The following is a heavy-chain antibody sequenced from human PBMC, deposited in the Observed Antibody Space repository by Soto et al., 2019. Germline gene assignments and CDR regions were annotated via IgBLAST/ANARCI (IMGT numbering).Heavy chain of an antibody. D-gene: IGHD2-15*01. Sequence: QVQLVESGGGVVQPGRSLRLSCAASGFTFSSYGMQWVRQAPGKGLEWVAVISYDGSNKYYADSVKGRFTISRDNSKNTLYLQMNSLRAEDTAVYYCAKVGKVAASYGIDVWGQGTTVTVSS. CDR3: AKVGKVAASYGIDV. CDR1: GFTFSSYG. CDR2: ISYDGSNK. J-gene: IGHJ6*02. V-gene: IGHV3-30*18.